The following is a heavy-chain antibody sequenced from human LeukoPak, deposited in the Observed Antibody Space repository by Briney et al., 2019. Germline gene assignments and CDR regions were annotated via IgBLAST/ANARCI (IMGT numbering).Heavy chain of an antibody. V-gene: IGHV4-34*01. D-gene: IGHD2-2*01. Sequence: PSETLSLTCAVYGGSFSGYYWNWIRQPPGKGLEWIGSIYRSGSTYYNPSLKSRVTISVDTSKNQFSLKLTSVTAADTAVYYCARYHCSTTSCINYFDYWGQGTLVTVSS. CDR1: GGSFSGYY. CDR3: ARYHCSTTSCINYFDY. J-gene: IGHJ4*02. CDR2: IYRSGST.